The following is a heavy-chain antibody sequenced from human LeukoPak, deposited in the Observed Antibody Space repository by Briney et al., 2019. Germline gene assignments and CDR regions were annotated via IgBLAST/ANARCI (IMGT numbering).Heavy chain of an antibody. V-gene: IGHV4-59*01. CDR3: ASIAYYDFWSGPRYFDY. J-gene: IGHJ4*02. CDR2: IYYSGST. Sequence: MSSETLSLTCTVSGGSISSYYWSWIRQPPGKGLEWIGYIYYSGSTNYNPSLKSRVAISVDTSKNQFSLKLSSVTAADTAVYYCASIAYYDFWSGPRYFDYWGQGTLVTVSS. D-gene: IGHD3-3*01. CDR1: GGSISSYY.